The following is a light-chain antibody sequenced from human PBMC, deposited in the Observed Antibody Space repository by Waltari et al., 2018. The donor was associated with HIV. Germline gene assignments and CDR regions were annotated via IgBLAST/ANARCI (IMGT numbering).Light chain of an antibody. J-gene: IGLJ2*01. Sequence: QSVLTPPPSASGTPGQWVTISCSGNDSNIGANYVYCYQQVAETAPKLLIYRDNQRPSGVFDRFSGSKSGSSASLAISGLRSEDEAAYFCAVWDDSLTGVIFGGKTKLTVL. CDR1: DSNIGANY. V-gene: IGLV1-47*01. CDR3: AVWDDSLTGVI. CDR2: RDN.